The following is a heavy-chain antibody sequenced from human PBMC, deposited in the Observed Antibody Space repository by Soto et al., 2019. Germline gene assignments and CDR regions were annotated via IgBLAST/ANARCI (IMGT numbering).Heavy chain of an antibody. D-gene: IGHD3-22*01. CDR1: GDSVSSNSAA. J-gene: IGHJ4*02. CDR2: TYYRSKWYN. V-gene: IGHV6-1*01. CDR3: ARGQFYYDSSGYWEAYYFDY. Sequence: SQTLSLTCAISGDSVSSNSAAWNWIRQSPSRGLEWLGRTYYRSKWYNDYAVSVKSRITSNPDTSKNQFSLQLNSVTPEDTAVYFCARGQFYYDSSGYWEAYYFDYWGQGTLVTVSS.